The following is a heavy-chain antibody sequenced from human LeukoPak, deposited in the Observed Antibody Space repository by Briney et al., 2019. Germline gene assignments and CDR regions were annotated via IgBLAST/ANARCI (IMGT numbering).Heavy chain of an antibody. CDR1: GSRFTSYW. CDR2: IYPGDSDT. Sequence: GGSLEISGQGSGSRFTSYWIGGVRQLPGKGLEGMGIIYPGDSDTRYSPSFQGQVTISADKSISTAYLQWSSLKASDTAMYYCASGAAGYSYGYSYYYGMDVWGQGTTVTVSS. D-gene: IGHD5-18*01. CDR3: ASGAAGYSYGYSYYYGMDV. J-gene: IGHJ6*02. V-gene: IGHV5-51*01.